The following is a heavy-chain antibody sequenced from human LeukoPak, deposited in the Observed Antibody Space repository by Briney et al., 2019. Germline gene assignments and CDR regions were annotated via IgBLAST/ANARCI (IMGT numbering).Heavy chain of an antibody. Sequence: PSETLSLTCTVSGGSISSYYWSWTRQPRGKGLEWIGYIYYSGSTNYNPSLKSRVTISVDTSKNQFSLKLSSATAADTAVYYCARRLSTRSYYLDDWGQGALVTVSS. CDR2: IYYSGST. J-gene: IGHJ4*02. CDR1: GGSISSYY. CDR3: ARRLSTRSYYLDD. D-gene: IGHD2/OR15-2a*01. V-gene: IGHV4-59*08.